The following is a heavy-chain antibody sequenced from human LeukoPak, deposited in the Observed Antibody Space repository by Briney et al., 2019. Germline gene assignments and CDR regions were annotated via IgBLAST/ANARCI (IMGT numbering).Heavy chain of an antibody. J-gene: IGHJ4*02. V-gene: IGHV4-4*07. D-gene: IGHD2-15*01. CDR2: IYTSGST. CDR3: ARGAVVVAATRYYFDY. CDR1: GGSISSYY. Sequence: SETLSLTCTVSGGSISSYYWSWIRQPAGKGLEWIGRIYTSGSTNYNPSLKSRVTISVDTSKNQFSLKLSSVTAADTAVYYCARGAVVVAATRYYFDYWGQGTLVTVSS.